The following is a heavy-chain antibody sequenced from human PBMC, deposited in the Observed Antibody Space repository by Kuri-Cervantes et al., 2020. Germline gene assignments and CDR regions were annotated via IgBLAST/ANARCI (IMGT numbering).Heavy chain of an antibody. D-gene: IGHD6-6*01. CDR3: ASTGSSSLYYYYYMDV. Sequence: GESLKISCAASGFTFSDYYMSWIRQAPGKGLEWVSYISSSGSTIYYADSVKGRFTISRDNAKNSLYLQMNSLRAEDTALYYCASTGSSSLYYYYYMDVWGKGTTVTVSS. J-gene: IGHJ6*03. V-gene: IGHV3-11*01. CDR2: ISSSGSTI. CDR1: GFTFSDYY.